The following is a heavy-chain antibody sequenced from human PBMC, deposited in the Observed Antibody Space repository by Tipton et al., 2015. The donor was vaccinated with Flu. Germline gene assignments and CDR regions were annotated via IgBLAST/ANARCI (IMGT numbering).Heavy chain of an antibody. Sequence: QVQLVQSGAEVKKPGASVKVSCTAFGYTFTDNYMHWVRQAPGQGLEWMGVINPSGGRTNSAQKFQGRVTMTRDTSTSTVYMELSSLRSEDTAVYYCARDQRGMSAWYDAFDIWGQGTVVTVSS. V-gene: IGHV1-46*01. J-gene: IGHJ3*02. D-gene: IGHD6-13*01. CDR3: ARDQRGMSAWYDAFDI. CDR1: GYTFTDNY. CDR2: INPSGGRT.